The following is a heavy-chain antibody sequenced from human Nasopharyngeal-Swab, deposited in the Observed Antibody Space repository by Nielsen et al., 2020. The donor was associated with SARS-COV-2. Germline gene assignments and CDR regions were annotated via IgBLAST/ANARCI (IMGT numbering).Heavy chain of an antibody. D-gene: IGHD3-3*01. J-gene: IGHJ3*02. CDR1: GGSISSYY. CDR3: ARHPGPRITIFGVVTRSGFDI. Sequence: SETLSLTCTVSGGSISSYYWSWIRQPQGKGLEGMGYIYYSGRTNYNPSLKSRVTISVGTSKNQFSLKLSSVTAADTAVYYCARHPGPRITIFGVVTRSGFDIWGQGTMVTVSS. CDR2: IYYSGRT. V-gene: IGHV4-59*08.